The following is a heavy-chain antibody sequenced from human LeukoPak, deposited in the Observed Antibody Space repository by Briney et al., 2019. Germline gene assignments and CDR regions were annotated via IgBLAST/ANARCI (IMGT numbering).Heavy chain of an antibody. CDR3: ARDIGEDCSSTSCYP. D-gene: IGHD2-2*01. J-gene: IGHJ5*02. CDR2: ISGSGGST. V-gene: IGHV3-23*01. CDR1: GFTFSSYA. Sequence: PGGSLRLSCAASGFTFSSYAMSWVRQAPGKGLEWVSAISGSGGSTYYADSVKGRFTISRDNSKNTLYLQMNSLRAEDTAVYYCARDIGEDCSSTSCYPWGQGTLVTVSS.